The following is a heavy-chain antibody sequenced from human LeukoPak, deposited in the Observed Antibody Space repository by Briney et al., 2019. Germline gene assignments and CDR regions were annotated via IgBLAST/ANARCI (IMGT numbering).Heavy chain of an antibody. J-gene: IGHJ4*02. CDR2: MLPGGTT. V-gene: IGHV4-59*05. CDR3: ASGISLQRELDH. CDR1: GFTFSSYS. D-gene: IGHD6-25*01. Sequence: PGGSLRLSCAASGFTFSSYSMNWVRQAPGKGLEWIGSMLPGGTTFSNSSLKSRLTISVDVSKSQFSLTLTSVTAADTAIYFCASGISLQRELDHWGQGTLVTVSS.